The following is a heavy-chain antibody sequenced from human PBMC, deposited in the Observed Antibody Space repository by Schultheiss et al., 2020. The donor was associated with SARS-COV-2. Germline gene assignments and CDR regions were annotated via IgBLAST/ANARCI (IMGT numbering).Heavy chain of an antibody. CDR2: ISAYNGNT. Sequence: ASVKVSCKASGYTFTSYGISWVRQAPGQGLEWMGWISAYNGNTNYAQKLQGRVTMTTDTSTSTAYMELRSLRSDDTAVYYCAKSSSSSQDYYYYYMDVWGKGTTVTVSS. D-gene: IGHD6-6*01. CDR1: GYTFTSYG. J-gene: IGHJ6*03. CDR3: AKSSSSSQDYYYYYMDV. V-gene: IGHV1-18*01.